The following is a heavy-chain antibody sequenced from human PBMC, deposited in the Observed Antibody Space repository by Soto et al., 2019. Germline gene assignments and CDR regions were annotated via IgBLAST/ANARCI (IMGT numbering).Heavy chain of an antibody. D-gene: IGHD2-15*01. V-gene: IGHV3-23*01. CDR2: ISCCGGST. CDR1: GFNFKKFA. CDR3: AKADGEKLLLPHLDK. J-gene: IGHJ4*02. Sequence: EVQLLESGGGVVQPGGSLRLSCVASGFNFKKFAMSWVRQAPGEGLEWVSGISCCGGSTSYADSVKGRFSIARDDSTNTLSLQMNNLRVEDTAQYYCAKADGEKLLLPHLDKWGQGTLVTVS.